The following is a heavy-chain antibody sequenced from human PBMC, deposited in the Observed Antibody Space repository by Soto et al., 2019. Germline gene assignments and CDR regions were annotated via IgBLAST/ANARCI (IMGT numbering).Heavy chain of an antibody. D-gene: IGHD1-1*01. Sequence: PGGSLRLSCAASGFTFSSYWMNWVRQAPGKGLEWVANINQDGNEDNLLDSVKGRFTISRDNDKNSLFLQMNSLRVDDTALYYSERTGEGHHDLFDYWGQGALVTVSS. V-gene: IGHV3-7*01. CDR1: GFTFSSYW. CDR2: INQDGNED. CDR3: ERTGEGHHDLFDY. J-gene: IGHJ4*02.